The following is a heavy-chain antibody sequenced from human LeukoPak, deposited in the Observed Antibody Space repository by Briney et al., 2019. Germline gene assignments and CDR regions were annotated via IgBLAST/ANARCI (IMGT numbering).Heavy chain of an antibody. CDR1: GFTFSSYA. V-gene: IGHV3-30-3*01. CDR3: ASWGLLHADAFDI. CDR2: ISYDGSNK. J-gene: IGHJ3*02. Sequence: GGSLRLSCAASGFTFSSYAMHWVRQAPGKGLEWVAVISYDGSNKYYADSVKGRFTISRDNSKNTLYLQMNSLRAEDTAVYYCASWGLLHADAFDIWGQGTMVTVSS. D-gene: IGHD3-22*01.